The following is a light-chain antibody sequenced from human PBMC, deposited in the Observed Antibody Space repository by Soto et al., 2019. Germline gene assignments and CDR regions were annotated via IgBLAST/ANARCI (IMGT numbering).Light chain of an antibody. Sequence: EIVMTQSPPTLSVSPGEGATLSCRASQRVSSDLAWYQQKPGQAPRLLIYGVSTRATGIPARFSGSGSGTEFTLTISSLQSEDFAVYYCQQYSNWPPYTFGQGTRLEIK. V-gene: IGKV3-15*01. J-gene: IGKJ2*01. CDR1: QRVSSD. CDR3: QQYSNWPPYT. CDR2: GVS.